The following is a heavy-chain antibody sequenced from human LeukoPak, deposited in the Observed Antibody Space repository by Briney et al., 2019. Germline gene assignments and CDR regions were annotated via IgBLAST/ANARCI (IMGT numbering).Heavy chain of an antibody. CDR2: ISSSSSYI. J-gene: IGHJ4*02. V-gene: IGHV3-21*01. CDR1: GFTFSDYS. Sequence: GGSLRLSCAASGFTFSDYSMNWVRQAPGKGLQWGSSISSSSSYIYYADSVKGRFTISRDNAKNSLYLQVSSLRADDTAVYYCAKRGYSSDWYIDYWGQGTLVTVSS. CDR3: AKRGYSSDWYIDY. D-gene: IGHD6-19*01.